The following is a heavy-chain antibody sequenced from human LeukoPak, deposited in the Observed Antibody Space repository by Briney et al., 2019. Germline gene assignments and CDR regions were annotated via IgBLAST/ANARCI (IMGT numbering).Heavy chain of an antibody. CDR2: IIPILGIP. V-gene: IGHV1-69*04. J-gene: IGHJ4*02. CDR1: VGTFSSYA. Sequence: GSSVKVSCKASVGTFSSYAISWVRQAPGQGLEWMGRIIPILGIPNYAQKFQGRVTIAADKSTSTVYMELSSLRSDDTAVYYCARAADILTGYPLMNWGQGTLVTVSS. CDR3: ARAADILTGYPLMN. D-gene: IGHD3-9*01.